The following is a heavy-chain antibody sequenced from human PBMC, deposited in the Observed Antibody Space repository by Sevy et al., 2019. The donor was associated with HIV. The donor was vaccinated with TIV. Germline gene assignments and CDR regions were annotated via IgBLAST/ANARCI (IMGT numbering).Heavy chain of an antibody. CDR1: GFTFSNAW. CDR2: IKSKIDGETT. D-gene: IGHD3-22*01. V-gene: IGHV3-15*01. Sequence: GGSLRLSCAVSGFTFSNAWMNWVRQAPGTGLQWVGLIKSKIDGETTDYAAPVKGRLTISRDDSKNTVYLKMNSLKTEDTAVYYCATAPSYYDSSPFDYWGPGTLVTVSS. J-gene: IGHJ4*02. CDR3: ATAPSYYDSSPFDY.